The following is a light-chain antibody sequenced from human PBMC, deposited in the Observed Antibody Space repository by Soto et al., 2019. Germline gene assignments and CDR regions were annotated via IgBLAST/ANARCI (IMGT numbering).Light chain of an antibody. CDR3: QQLDSDPPWT. J-gene: IGKJ1*01. CDR2: LAS. V-gene: IGKV1-9*01. Sequence: IQLTQSPSSLSASVGDRVTSTCRPVQDISIFLAWYQQYPGRAPKLLIYLASTLESGVPSRFSGSGSGTDFTLTISSLQPEDFATYYCQQLDSDPPWTFGQGTRVEIK. CDR1: QDISIF.